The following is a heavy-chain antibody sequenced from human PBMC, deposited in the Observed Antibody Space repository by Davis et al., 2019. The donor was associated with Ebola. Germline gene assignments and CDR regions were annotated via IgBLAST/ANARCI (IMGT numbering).Heavy chain of an antibody. CDR2: IYYSGST. CDR1: GGSISSSSYY. V-gene: IGHV4-39*01. Sequence: MPSETLSLTCTVSGGSISSSSYYWGWIRQPPGKGLEWIGSIYYSGSTYYNPSLKSRVTISVDTSKNQFSLKLSSVTAADTAVYYCARQEAVAGMGWWFDPWGQGTLVTVSS. D-gene: IGHD6-19*01. J-gene: IGHJ5*02. CDR3: ARQEAVAGMGWWFDP.